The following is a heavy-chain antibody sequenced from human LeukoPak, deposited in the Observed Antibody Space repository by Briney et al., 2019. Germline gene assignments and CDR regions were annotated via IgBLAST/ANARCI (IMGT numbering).Heavy chain of an antibody. J-gene: IGHJ4*02. V-gene: IGHV1-46*01. CDR1: GYTFTNYY. CDR2: INPSGGIA. D-gene: IGHD3-9*01. Sequence: GASVKVSCKASGYTFTNYYIHWVRQAPGQGLEWMGIINPSGGIASYAQKFQGRVTMTRDTSTSTVYMELSSLRSEDTAVYYCAREYYHILTGDHFDYWGQGTLVTVSS. CDR3: AREYYHILTGDHFDY.